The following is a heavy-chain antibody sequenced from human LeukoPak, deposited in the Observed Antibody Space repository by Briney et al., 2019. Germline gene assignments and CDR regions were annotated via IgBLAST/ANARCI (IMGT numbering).Heavy chain of an antibody. Sequence: SETLSLTCTVAGGSISSSSYYWGWIRQPPGKGLEWIGSIYYSGGTYYNPSLKSRVTISVDTSKNQFSLKLSSVTAADTAVYYCARGRSYYDFWSGYYRPYYYYYMDVWGKGTTVTVSS. J-gene: IGHJ6*03. CDR1: GGSISSSSYY. CDR3: ARGRSYYDFWSGYYRPYYYYYMDV. CDR2: IYYSGGT. V-gene: IGHV4-39*07. D-gene: IGHD3-3*01.